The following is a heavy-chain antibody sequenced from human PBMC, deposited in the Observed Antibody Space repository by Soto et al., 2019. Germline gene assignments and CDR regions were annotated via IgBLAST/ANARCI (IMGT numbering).Heavy chain of an antibody. V-gene: IGHV4-30-2*01. CDR2: MYRSGTF. Sequence: SETLSLTCGVSGGSIGGVGYSWSWIRQAPGGGLEWIGYMYRSGTFLKSPSLKTRLTMSLDMSKNQFSLTLNTMTAADTAVYYCARAQFYSGSGNYNNLMFDAWGQGIQVTVSS. D-gene: IGHD3-10*01. CDR3: ARAQFYSGSGNYNNLMFDA. J-gene: IGHJ5*02. CDR1: GGSIGGVGYS.